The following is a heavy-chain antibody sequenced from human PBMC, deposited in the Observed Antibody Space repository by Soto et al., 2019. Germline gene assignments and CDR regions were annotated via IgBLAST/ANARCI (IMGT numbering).Heavy chain of an antibody. CDR3: TTGVMGYYYDSSGYYLFDY. J-gene: IGHJ4*02. V-gene: IGHV3-15*01. CDR2: IKSKTDGGTT. Sequence: GGSLRLSCAASGFTFSNAGMSWVRQAPGKGLEWVGRIKSKTDGGTTDYAAPVKGRFTISRDDSKNTLYLQMNGLKTEYTAVYYCTTGVMGYYYDSSGYYLFDYWGQGTLVTVSS. D-gene: IGHD3-22*01. CDR1: GFTFSNAG.